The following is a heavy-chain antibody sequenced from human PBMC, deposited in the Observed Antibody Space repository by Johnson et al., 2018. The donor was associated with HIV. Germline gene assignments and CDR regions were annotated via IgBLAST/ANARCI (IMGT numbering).Heavy chain of an antibody. V-gene: IGHV3-30*14. D-gene: IGHD6-13*01. J-gene: IGHJ3*01. Sequence: QVQLVESGGGLVKPGGSLRLSCAASGFTFSNAWMSWVRQAPVKGLEWVAVISYDGSNKYYADSVKGRFTISIDNSDNTLFLQMNSLRADDTAMYYCALSTSWSIAFDFWGQGTKVTVSS. CDR2: ISYDGSNK. CDR3: ALSTSWSIAFDF. CDR1: GFTFSNAW.